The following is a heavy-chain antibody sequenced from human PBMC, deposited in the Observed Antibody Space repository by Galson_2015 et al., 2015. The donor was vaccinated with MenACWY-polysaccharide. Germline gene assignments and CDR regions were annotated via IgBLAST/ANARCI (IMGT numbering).Heavy chain of an antibody. V-gene: IGHV4-4*07. CDR1: GGSISSYY. Sequence: SETLSLTCTVSGGSISSYYWSWIRQPAGKGLEWIGRIYTSGSTNYNPSLKSRVTMSVDTSKNQFSLKLSSVTAADTAVYYCARDINEGLELRDIGNYYYGMDVWGQGTPVTVSS. D-gene: IGHD1-7*01. J-gene: IGHJ6*02. CDR2: IYTSGST. CDR3: ARDINEGLELRDIGNYYYGMDV.